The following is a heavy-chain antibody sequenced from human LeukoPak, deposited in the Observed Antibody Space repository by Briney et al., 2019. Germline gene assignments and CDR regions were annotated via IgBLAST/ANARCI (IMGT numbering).Heavy chain of an antibody. D-gene: IGHD5-18*01. J-gene: IGHJ4*02. CDR2: IIPILGTA. CDR3: ARDTRRGYSYGPFDY. CDR1: GGTFSSYA. Sequence: ASVKVSCKASGGTFSSYAISWVRQAPGQGLEWMGGIIPILGTANYAQKFQGRVTITADESTSTAYMELSSLRSEDTAVYYCARDTRRGYSYGPFDYWGQGTLVTVSS. V-gene: IGHV1-69*13.